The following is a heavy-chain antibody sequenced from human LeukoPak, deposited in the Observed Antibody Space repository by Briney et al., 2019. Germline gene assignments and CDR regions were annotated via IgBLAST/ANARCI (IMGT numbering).Heavy chain of an antibody. V-gene: IGHV4-4*07. J-gene: IGHJ4*02. CDR2: IYTSGST. CDR1: SDSISTYY. Sequence: SETLSLTCTVSSDSISTYYWSWIRQPAGKGLEWIGRIYTSGSTNYNPSLKSRVTMSVDTSKNQFSLKLSSVTAADTAVYYCARVTTMVRGVYFDYWGQGTLVTVSS. D-gene: IGHD3-10*01. CDR3: ARVTTMVRGVYFDY.